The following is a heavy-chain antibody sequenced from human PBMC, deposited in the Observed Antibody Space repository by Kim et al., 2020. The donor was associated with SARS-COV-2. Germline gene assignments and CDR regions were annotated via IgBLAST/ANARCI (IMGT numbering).Heavy chain of an antibody. V-gene: IGHV3-30*04. D-gene: IGHD3-22*01. CDR2: ITYDGSNE. CDR1: GFTFGSSA. Sequence: GGSLRLSCAASGFTFGSSAMHWVRQAPGKGLEWVAVITYDGSNEYYADSVKGRFTISRDNSKNTLYLQMNSLRAEDTAVYYCARVQGYYYDSSGVFDYWGQRALVTVSS. J-gene: IGHJ4*02. CDR3: ARVQGYYYDSSGVFDY.